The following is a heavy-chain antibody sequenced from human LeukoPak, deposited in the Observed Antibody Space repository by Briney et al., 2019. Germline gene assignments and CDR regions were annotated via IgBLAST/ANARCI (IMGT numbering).Heavy chain of an antibody. CDR2: IIPILGMA. V-gene: IGHV1-69*04. CDR1: GGTFSSYA. CDR3: ARAGGPYIVATIGPHDY. D-gene: IGHD5-12*01. J-gene: IGHJ4*02. Sequence: GASVKVSCKASGGTFSSYAISWVRQAPRQGLEWMGRIIPILGMANYAQKFQGRVTITADKSTSTAYMELSSLRSEDTAVYYCARAGGPYIVATIGPHDYWGQGTLVTVSS.